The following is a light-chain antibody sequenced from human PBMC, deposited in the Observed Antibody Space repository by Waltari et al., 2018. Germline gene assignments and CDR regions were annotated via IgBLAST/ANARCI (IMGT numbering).Light chain of an antibody. CDR1: NNDLQRYNF. V-gene: IGLV2-23*02. Sequence: QSALTQPPPVSGSPGQSITISCTGSNNDLQRYNFVSWYQQPPVKAPKVIIFEVNKRPSGFSNRFSGSKSGNTASLTVSGLHPEDEADYYCCSYAGTPRVVFGGGTKLTVL. J-gene: IGLJ2*01. CDR3: CSYAGTPRVV. CDR2: EVN.